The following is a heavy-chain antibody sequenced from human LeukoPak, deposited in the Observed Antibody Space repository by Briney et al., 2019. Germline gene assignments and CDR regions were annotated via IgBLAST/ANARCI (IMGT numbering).Heavy chain of an antibody. CDR2: TYYRSKWYN. V-gene: IGHV6-1*01. CDR3: ARDTWGFVDY. CDR1: GDSVSGNRAA. Sequence: ASQTLSLTCALSGDSVSGNRAAWDWIRQSPSRGLEWLGRTYYRSKWYNDYAVSVKSRITINPDTSNNQFSLQLNSVTPEDTAVYYCARDTWGFVDYWGQGTLVTVSS. J-gene: IGHJ4*02. D-gene: IGHD7-27*01.